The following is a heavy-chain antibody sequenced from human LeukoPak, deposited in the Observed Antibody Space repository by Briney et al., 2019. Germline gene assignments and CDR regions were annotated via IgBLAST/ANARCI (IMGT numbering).Heavy chain of an antibody. D-gene: IGHD1-26*01. J-gene: IGHJ4*02. CDR3: ARELGGSYSKAN. CDR1: GFTFSTYA. V-gene: IGHV3-23*01. Sequence: GGSLRLSCAASGFTFSTYALSWVRQAPGKGLEWVSAISGSGGSTFYAHSVKGRFTISRDNSKNTLYLRMNSLRAEDTAVYYCARELGGSYSKANWGQGTLVTVSS. CDR2: ISGSGGST.